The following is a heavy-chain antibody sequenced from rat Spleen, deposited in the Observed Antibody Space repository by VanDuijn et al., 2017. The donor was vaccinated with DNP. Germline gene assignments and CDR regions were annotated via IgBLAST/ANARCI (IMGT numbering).Heavy chain of an antibody. CDR3: ITFEGRNA. CDR2: ITYDGSKT. CDR1: GFTFSDFV. Sequence: EVQLVESDGGLVQPGNSLKLSCAASGFTFSDFVMAWVRQSPKKGLEWVATITYDGSKTYYRDSVKGRFTISRDNAKSTLYLQMDSLRSEDTATYYCITFEGRNAWGQGTSVTVSS. V-gene: IGHV5S10*01. J-gene: IGHJ4*01. D-gene: IGHD1-11*01.